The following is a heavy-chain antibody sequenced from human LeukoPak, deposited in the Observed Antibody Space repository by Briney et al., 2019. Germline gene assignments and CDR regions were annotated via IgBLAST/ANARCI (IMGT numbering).Heavy chain of an antibody. CDR3: VRHPAERVDYWYGMDV. V-gene: IGHV4-39*01. D-gene: IGHD3-10*01. Sequence: SETLSLTCTVSGGSIGSSTYYWGWIRQSPGKGLEWLGNMYYSGSTYYNPSLKSRVTISVDTSKNQFSLKLSSVTAADTAVYYCVRHPAERVDYWYGMDVWGQGTTVTVPS. J-gene: IGHJ6*02. CDR2: MYYSGST. CDR1: GGSIGSSTYY.